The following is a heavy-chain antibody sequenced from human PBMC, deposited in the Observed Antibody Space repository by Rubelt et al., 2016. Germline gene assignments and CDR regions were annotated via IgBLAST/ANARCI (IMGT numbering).Heavy chain of an antibody. V-gene: IGHV4-34*02. D-gene: IGHD1-26*01. CDR3: ARGWVGSYQFYYYYGMDV. CDR1: GGSFSGYY. J-gene: IGHJ6*02. Sequence: QVQLQQWGAGLLKPSETLSLTCAVYGGSFSGYYWSWIRQPPWKGLEWIGEINHSGGISYNPSLNGRVTISLDTSKNQISLKVRSGTAADTAVYYCARGWVGSYQFYYYYGMDVWARGTTVTVSS. CDR2: INHSGGI.